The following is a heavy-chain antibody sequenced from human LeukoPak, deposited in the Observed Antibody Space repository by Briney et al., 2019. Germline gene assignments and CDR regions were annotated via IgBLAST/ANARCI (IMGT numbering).Heavy chain of an antibody. CDR1: GGSISSYY. D-gene: IGHD1-26*01. V-gene: IGHV4-59*08. CDR2: IYYSGST. J-gene: IGHJ5*02. CDR3: ARQYSGSYGSDWFDP. Sequence: LETLSLTCTVSGGSISSYYWSWIRQPPGKGLEWIGYIYYSGSTNYNPSLKSRVTISVDTSKNQFSLKLSSVTAADTAVYYCARQYSGSYGSDWFDPWGQGTLVTVSS.